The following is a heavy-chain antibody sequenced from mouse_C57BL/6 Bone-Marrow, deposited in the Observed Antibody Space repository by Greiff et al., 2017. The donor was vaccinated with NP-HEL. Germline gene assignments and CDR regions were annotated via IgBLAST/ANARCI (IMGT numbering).Heavy chain of an antibody. CDR3: ARELGPWFAY. V-gene: IGHV1-81*01. J-gene: IGHJ3*01. Sequence: QVQLKESGAELARPGASVKLSCKASGYTFTSYGISWVKQRTGQGLEWIGEIYPRSGNTYYNEKFKGKATLTADKSSSTAYMELRSLTSEDSAVYFCARELGPWFAYWGQGTLVTVSA. CDR2: IYPRSGNT. CDR1: GYTFTSYG. D-gene: IGHD4-1*01.